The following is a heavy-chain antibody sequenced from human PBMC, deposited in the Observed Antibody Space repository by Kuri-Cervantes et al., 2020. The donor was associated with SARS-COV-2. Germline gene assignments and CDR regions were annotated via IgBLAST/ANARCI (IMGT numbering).Heavy chain of an antibody. CDR2: ISGSGSYI. D-gene: IGHD1-26*01. Sequence: GGSLRLSCVPSGFTFKSYTMIWVRQAPGKALEWVSSISGSGSYIYYADALKGRFSISRDNSKNTLYLQMNSLRAEDTAVYYCAKDDEDSGIYGDAFDIWGQGTMVTVSS. J-gene: IGHJ3*02. CDR1: GFTFKSYT. CDR3: AKDDEDSGIYGDAFDI. V-gene: IGHV3-23*01.